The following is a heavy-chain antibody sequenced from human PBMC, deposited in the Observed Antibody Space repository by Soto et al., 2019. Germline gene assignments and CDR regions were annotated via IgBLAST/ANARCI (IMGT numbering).Heavy chain of an antibody. CDR2: ISYDGSNK. D-gene: IGHD6-13*01. CDR3: ARDPGYSSSWYAFDI. CDR1: GFTFSSYA. Sequence: GSLRLSCAASGFTFSSYAMHCVRQAPGKGLEWVAVISYDGSNKYYADSVKGRFTISRDNSKNTLYLQMNSLRAEDTAVYYCARDPGYSSSWYAFDIWGQGTMVTVSS. V-gene: IGHV3-30-3*01. J-gene: IGHJ3*02.